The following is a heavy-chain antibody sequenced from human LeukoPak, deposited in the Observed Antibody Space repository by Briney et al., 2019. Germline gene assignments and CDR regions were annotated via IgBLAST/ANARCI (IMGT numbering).Heavy chain of an antibody. J-gene: IGHJ4*02. CDR2: INDSGST. CDR3: ARGRRVGLAKYPILNAFFDY. Sequence: SDTLSLPCTVSGGSISSGSYYWSWIPQPAGEGLEWIGEINDSGSTNYKSSLRSRVTISVTTSKNQFALNLNSMTAADTAVYYCARGRRVGLAKYPILNAFFDYWGQGTLVTVSS. CDR1: GGSISSGSYY. V-gene: IGHV4-61*10. D-gene: IGHD1-14*01.